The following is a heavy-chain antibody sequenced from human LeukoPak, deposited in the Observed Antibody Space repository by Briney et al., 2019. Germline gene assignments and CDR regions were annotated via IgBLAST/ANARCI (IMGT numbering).Heavy chain of an antibody. Sequence: SETLSLTCAVSGTSFSSYYWSWIRQPPGKGLEWIGEVNHSGYTNDNPSLKSRVTISVDTSKNQFSLGLRSVTAADTGVYFCARITTGHDFWGQGTLVTVSS. D-gene: IGHD4-11*01. J-gene: IGHJ4*02. CDR2: VNHSGYT. CDR1: GTSFSSYY. CDR3: ARITTGHDF. V-gene: IGHV4-34*01.